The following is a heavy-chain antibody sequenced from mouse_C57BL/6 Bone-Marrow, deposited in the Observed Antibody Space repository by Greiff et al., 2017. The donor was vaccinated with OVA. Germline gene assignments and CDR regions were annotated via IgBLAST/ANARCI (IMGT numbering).Heavy chain of an antibody. CDR2: IDPSDSET. D-gene: IGHD3-2*02. CDR1: GYTFTSYW. J-gene: IGHJ3*01. CDR3: ARWGGAQAPFAY. V-gene: IGHV1-52*01. Sequence: QVQLQQPGAELVRPGSSVKLSCKASGYTFTSYWMHWVKQRPIQGLEWIGNIDPSDSETHYNQKFKDKATLTVDKSSSTAYMQHSSLTSEDSAVYYCARWGGAQAPFAYWGQGTLVTVSA.